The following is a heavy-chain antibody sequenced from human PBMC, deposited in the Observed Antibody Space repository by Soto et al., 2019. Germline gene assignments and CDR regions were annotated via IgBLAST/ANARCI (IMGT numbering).Heavy chain of an antibody. D-gene: IGHD5-12*01. CDR1: GYTFTSYG. V-gene: IGHV1-18*01. Sequence: ASVKVSCKASGYTFTSYGISWVRQAPGQGLEWMGWISAYNGNTNYAQKLQGRVTMTTDTSTSTAYMELRSLRSDDTAVYYCARDTITFSYDVMNAFDIWGQGTMVTV. CDR2: ISAYNGNT. J-gene: IGHJ3*02. CDR3: ARDTITFSYDVMNAFDI.